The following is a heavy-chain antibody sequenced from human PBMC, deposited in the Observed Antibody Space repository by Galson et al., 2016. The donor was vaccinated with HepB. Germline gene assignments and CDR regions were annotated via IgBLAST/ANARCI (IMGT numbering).Heavy chain of an antibody. J-gene: IGHJ6*02. CDR2: IYPGGTT. D-gene: IGHD4-23*01. CDR3: ARDEWQLGPWYYSMDV. Sequence: SLRLSCAASGFSVSCSYMSWVRQAPGKGLEWVSVIYPGGTTYLADSEKGRFTISRDNSNNMVHLQMNSLRVEDTAVYFCARDEWQLGPWYYSMDVWGQGTTVTVSS. CDR1: GFSVSCSY. V-gene: IGHV3-66*01.